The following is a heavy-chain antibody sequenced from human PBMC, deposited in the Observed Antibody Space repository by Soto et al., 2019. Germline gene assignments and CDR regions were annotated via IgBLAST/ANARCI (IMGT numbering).Heavy chain of an antibody. CDR3: VSDYDSGGYIGY. CDR1: GGSISTADYY. V-gene: IGHV4-30-4*01. J-gene: IGHJ4*02. CDR2: IYYRGST. Sequence: QVQLHESGPGLVRPSQTLSLTCNVSGGSISTADYYWSWIRQPPGKGLEWIGYIYYRGSTYYNPSLESRVAISIDTSKNQFSLNLTSVTAADTAVHFCVSDYDSGGYIGYWGQGTLVTVSS. D-gene: IGHD3-22*01.